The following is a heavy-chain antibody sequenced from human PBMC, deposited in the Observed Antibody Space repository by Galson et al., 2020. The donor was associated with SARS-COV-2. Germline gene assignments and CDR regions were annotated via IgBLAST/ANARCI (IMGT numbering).Heavy chain of an antibody. J-gene: IGHJ4*02. CDR3: ARVRLYRCRSSYFSYCFEL. V-gene: IGHV3-7*03. D-gene: IGHD6-6*01. Sequence: GGSLRLPCAVPGFTLSDHWMSWLRQAPGNGLEWVANIKKEGREKYYVDSVKGRFTISKDNAKNLLTLQMSSLRADDTAIYYCARVRLYRCRSSYFSYCFELGGQGSLVTVSS. CDR2: IKKEGREK. CDR1: GFTLSDHW.